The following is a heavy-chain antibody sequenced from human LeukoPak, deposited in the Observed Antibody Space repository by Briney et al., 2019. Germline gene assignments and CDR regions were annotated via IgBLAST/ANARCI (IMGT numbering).Heavy chain of an antibody. J-gene: IGHJ5*02. CDR1: GGSISSSSYY. D-gene: IGHD6-19*01. V-gene: IGHV4-39*01. Sequence: PSETLSLTCTVSGGSISSSSYYWGWIRQPPGKGLEWIGSIYYSGSTYYKSSLKSRVTISVDTSKNQFSLKLSSVTAADTAVYYCARARATIAVAGRAPGWFDPWGQGTLVTVSS. CDR3: ARARATIAVAGRAPGWFDP. CDR2: IYYSGST.